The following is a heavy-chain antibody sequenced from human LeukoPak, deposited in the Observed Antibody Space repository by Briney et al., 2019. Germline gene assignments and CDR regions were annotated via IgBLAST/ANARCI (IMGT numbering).Heavy chain of an antibody. CDR1: GFTFRSHA. J-gene: IGHJ4*02. CDR2: IYENGGTT. CDR3: VSFYETY. Sequence: TGGSLRLSCVGSGFTFRSHAMSWVRQAPEKGLEFVSGIYENGGTTCYADSVEGRFTISKDNAKNTVYLQMNNLRAGDTAVYYCVSFYETYWGRGTLVTVSS. V-gene: IGHV3-23*01. D-gene: IGHD2-2*01.